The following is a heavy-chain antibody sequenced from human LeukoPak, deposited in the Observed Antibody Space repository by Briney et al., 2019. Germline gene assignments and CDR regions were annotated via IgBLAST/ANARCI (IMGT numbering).Heavy chain of an antibody. Sequence: TASETLSLTCAVSGYSISSGYYWGWIRQPPGKGLEWIGSIYHSGSTYYNPSLKSRVTISVDTSKSQFSLKLSSVTAADTAVYYCARLICGGDCYLTLYYYYYMDVWGKGTTVTVSS. CDR1: GYSISSGYY. D-gene: IGHD2-21*01. CDR2: IYHSGST. J-gene: IGHJ6*03. CDR3: ARLICGGDCYLTLYYYYYMDV. V-gene: IGHV4-38-2*01.